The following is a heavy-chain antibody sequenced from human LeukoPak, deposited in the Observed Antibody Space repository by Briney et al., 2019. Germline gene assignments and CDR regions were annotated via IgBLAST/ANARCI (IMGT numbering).Heavy chain of an antibody. V-gene: IGHV1-2*02. CDR1: GYTFTGYY. D-gene: IGHD6-19*01. CDR3: ARWGIAVAGTSYLGYFDY. CDR2: INPNSGGT. Sequence: GASVKVSCKASGYTFTGYYMHWVRQAPGQGLEWMGWINPNSGGTNYAQKFQGRVTMTRDTCISTAYMELSRLRSDDTAVYYCARWGIAVAGTSYLGYFDYWGQGTLVTVTS. J-gene: IGHJ4*02.